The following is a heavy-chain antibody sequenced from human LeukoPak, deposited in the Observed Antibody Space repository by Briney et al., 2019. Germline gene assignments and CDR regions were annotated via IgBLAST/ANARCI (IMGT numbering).Heavy chain of an antibody. Sequence: WASVKVSCKASGYTFTSYGISWARQAPGQGLEWLGWISAYNGNTNYAQKLQGRVTMTTDTSTSTAYMELRSLRSDDTAVYYCARRPAWFGDAFDIWGQGTMVTVSS. J-gene: IGHJ3*02. D-gene: IGHD3-16*01. V-gene: IGHV1-18*01. CDR3: ARRPAWFGDAFDI. CDR2: ISAYNGNT. CDR1: GYTFTSYG.